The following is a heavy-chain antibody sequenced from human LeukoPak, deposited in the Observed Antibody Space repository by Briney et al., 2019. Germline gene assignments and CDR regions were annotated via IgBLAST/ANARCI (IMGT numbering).Heavy chain of an antibody. CDR3: ARGTTVTTGGVYY. V-gene: IGHV1-2*02. J-gene: IGHJ4*02. D-gene: IGHD4-17*01. Sequence: ASVKVSCKASGGTISSYAISWVRQAPGQGLEWMGWINPNSGGTNYAQKFQGRVTMTRDTSISTAYMELSRLRSDDTAVYYCARGTTVTTGGVYYWGQGTLVTVSS. CDR2: INPNSGGT. CDR1: GGTISSYA.